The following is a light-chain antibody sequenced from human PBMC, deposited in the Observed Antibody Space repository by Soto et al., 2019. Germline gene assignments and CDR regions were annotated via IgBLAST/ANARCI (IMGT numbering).Light chain of an antibody. CDR2: GAS. Sequence: EIVLTQSPGTLSLSPGERATLSCRASQSVSSSYLAWYQQKPGQAPRLLIYGASSRATGIPDRFSGSGSGTDFTLTISRLEPEDFAVYYCPQYGSSLLWTFGQGTQVEIK. CDR3: PQYGSSLLWT. V-gene: IGKV3-20*01. CDR1: QSVSSSY. J-gene: IGKJ1*01.